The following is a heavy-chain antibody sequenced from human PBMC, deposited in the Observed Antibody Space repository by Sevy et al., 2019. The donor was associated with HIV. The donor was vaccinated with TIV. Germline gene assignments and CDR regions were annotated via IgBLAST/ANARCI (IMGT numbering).Heavy chain of an antibody. CDR2: ISSSSSTI. V-gene: IGHV3-48*01. CDR1: GLTFSTYS. D-gene: IGHD3-10*01. Sequence: GGCLRLSCAASGLTFSTYSMNWVRQAPGKGLEWVSYISSSSSTIYYADSVKGRFTISSDNAKNSQYLQMNSLRAEDTAVYYCASPLPFYYGSGSEEFDYWGRGTLVTVSS. CDR3: ASPLPFYYGSGSEEFDY. J-gene: IGHJ4*02.